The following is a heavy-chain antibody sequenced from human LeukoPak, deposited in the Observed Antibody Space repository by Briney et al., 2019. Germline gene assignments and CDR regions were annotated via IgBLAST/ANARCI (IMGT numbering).Heavy chain of an antibody. CDR1: GGSFSGYY. Sequence: SETPSLTCAVYGGSFSGYYWSWIRQPPGKGLEWIGEINHSGSTNYNPSLKSRVTISVDTSKNQFSLKLSSVTAADTAVYYCGSGPNWFDPWGQGTLVTVSS. CDR3: GSGPNWFDP. V-gene: IGHV4-34*01. J-gene: IGHJ5*02. CDR2: INHSGST.